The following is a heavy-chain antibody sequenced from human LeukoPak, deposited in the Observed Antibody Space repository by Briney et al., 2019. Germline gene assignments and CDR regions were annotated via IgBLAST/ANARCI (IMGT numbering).Heavy chain of an antibody. CDR1: GYTFTSYA. D-gene: IGHD2-8*01. V-gene: IGHV1-3*01. CDR3: ARDLGYCTNGVCHTRFDY. CDR2: INAGNGNT. Sequence: DSVKVSCKASGYTFTSYAMHWVHQAPGQRLEWMGWINAGNGNTKYSQKFQGRVTITRDTSASTAYMELSSLRSEDTAVYYCARDLGYCTNGVCHTRFDYWGQGTLVAVSS. J-gene: IGHJ4*02.